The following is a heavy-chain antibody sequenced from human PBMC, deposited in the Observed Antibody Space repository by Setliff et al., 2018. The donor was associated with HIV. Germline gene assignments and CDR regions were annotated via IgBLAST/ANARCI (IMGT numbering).Heavy chain of an antibody. CDR3: ASLYSRN. J-gene: IGHJ4*02. CDR2: IYYSGST. D-gene: IGHD6-13*01. CDR1: GGSMSSSGNY. Sequence: PSETLSLTCTVSGGSMSSSGNYWGWIRQSPGRGLEWIGSIYYSGSTHYNPSLKSRVSMSVDTSRNQFSLNLTSVTAADTAVYYCASLYSRNWGQGTLVTVSS. V-gene: IGHV4-39*07.